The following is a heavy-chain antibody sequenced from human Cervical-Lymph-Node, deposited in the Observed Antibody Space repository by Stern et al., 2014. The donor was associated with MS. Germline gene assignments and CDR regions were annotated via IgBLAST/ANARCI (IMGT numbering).Heavy chain of an antibody. V-gene: IGHV3-49*05. D-gene: IGHD5/OR15-5a*01. J-gene: IGHJ4*02. CDR3: TRVVYTMTGYYFDY. CDR1: GFAFGDYG. Sequence: EVQLVESGGGLVKPGRSLRLSCTTSGFAFGDYGMSWFRQSPGKGLEWVGFIRSKAYGGTMEYAAPVRGRFTISRDDSKSIAYLQMNSLRTEDTAVYYCTRVVYTMTGYYFDYWGPGTLVTVSS. CDR2: IRSKAYGGTM.